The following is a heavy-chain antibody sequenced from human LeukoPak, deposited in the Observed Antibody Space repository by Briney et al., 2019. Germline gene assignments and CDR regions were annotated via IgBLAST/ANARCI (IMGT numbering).Heavy chain of an antibody. CDR2: IYSGGST. D-gene: IGHD1-26*01. CDR3: ARDSVGATFDY. V-gene: IGHV3-66*02. CDR1: GFTFNSYA. J-gene: IGHJ4*02. Sequence: GGSLRLSCAASGFTFNSYALSWVRQAPGKGLEWVSVIYSGGSTYYADSVKGRFTISRDNSKNTLYLQMNSLRAEDTAVYYCARDSVGATFDYWGQGTLVTVSS.